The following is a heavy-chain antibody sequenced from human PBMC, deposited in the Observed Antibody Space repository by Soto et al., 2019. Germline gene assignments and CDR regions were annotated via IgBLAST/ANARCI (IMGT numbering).Heavy chain of an antibody. V-gene: IGHV3-48*03. CDR3: AREPLVPAGSFDY. Sequence: EVQMVESGGGLVQPGGSLRLSCAASGFTFSSYEMNWVRQAPGKGLEWVSYISTSGNYIYYAHSVKGRFTISRHNAKNSLYLQMTSLRVEDTAVYYCAREPLVPAGSFDYWGQGTLVTVSS. CDR2: ISTSGNYI. J-gene: IGHJ4*02. D-gene: IGHD2-2*01. CDR1: GFTFSSYE.